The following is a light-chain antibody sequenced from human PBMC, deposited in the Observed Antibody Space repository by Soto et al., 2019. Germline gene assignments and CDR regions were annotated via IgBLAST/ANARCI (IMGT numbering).Light chain of an antibody. J-gene: IGKJ4*01. Sequence: DIRMTQSPSSLSAFAGDTVTITCQTGPPISVSLNWYQQKPGKAPTLLISAASTLQSGVPSRCSGSGKGTHFTLSISDLRPGDFATYYCQQSYLTPLTFGGGTKVDIK. V-gene: IGKV1-39*01. CDR3: QQSYLTPLT. CDR2: AAS. CDR1: PPISVS.